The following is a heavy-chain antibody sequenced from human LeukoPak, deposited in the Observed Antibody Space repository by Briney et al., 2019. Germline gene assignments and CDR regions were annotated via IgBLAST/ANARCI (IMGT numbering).Heavy chain of an antibody. J-gene: IGHJ4*02. CDR2: IYWNDDK. CDR3: AHRRAQLWLQGGGYFDY. CDR1: GFSLSTSEVG. Sequence: SGPTLVNPTQTLTLTCTFSGFSLSTSEVGVGWIRQPPGKALEWLALIYWNDDKRYSPSLKSRLIITKDTPKNQVVLTMTNMDPVDTATYYCAHRRAQLWLQGGGYFDYWGQGTLVTVSS. D-gene: IGHD5-18*01. V-gene: IGHV2-5*01.